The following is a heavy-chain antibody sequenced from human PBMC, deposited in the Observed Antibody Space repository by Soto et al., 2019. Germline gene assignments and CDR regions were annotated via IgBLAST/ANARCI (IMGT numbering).Heavy chain of an antibody. J-gene: IGHJ4*02. Sequence: SETLSLTCTVSGGSISSYHWSWIRQSPGKGLEWIGFISDSGSINYNPSLKSRVTISVDTSKNQFSLKLRSVTAADTAVYYCARDPGPECTTANCYTDYWGQGTLVTVSS. V-gene: IGHV4-59*12. CDR2: ISDSGSI. CDR1: GGSISSYH. D-gene: IGHD2-2*01. CDR3: ARDPGPECTTANCYTDY.